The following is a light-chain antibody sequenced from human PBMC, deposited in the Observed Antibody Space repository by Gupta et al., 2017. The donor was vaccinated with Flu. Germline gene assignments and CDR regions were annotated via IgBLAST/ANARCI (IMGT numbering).Light chain of an antibody. J-gene: IGKJ4*01. Sequence: DVEMTQSPAILSASVGDTVTISCRASGRISSWLAWYQQKPGIAPKLLIYKASTLESGVPSRFSGSGSGRNYSLTISSLQPDDFATYYCQQYVEFSPLTFGGGTKVQIK. V-gene: IGKV1-5*03. CDR3: QQYVEFSPLT. CDR1: GRISSW. CDR2: KAS.